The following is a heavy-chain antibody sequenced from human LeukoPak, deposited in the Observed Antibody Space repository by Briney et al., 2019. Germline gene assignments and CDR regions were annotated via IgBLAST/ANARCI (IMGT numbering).Heavy chain of an antibody. Sequence: ASVKVSCKASGGTFSSYVISWVRQAPGQGLEWMGRIIPILGIANYAQKFQGRVTITADKSTSTAYMELSSLRSEDTAVYYCARDRGERFYFDYWGQGTLVTVSS. D-gene: IGHD1-1*01. CDR1: GGTFSSYV. V-gene: IGHV1-69*04. CDR2: IIPILGIA. J-gene: IGHJ4*02. CDR3: ARDRGERFYFDY.